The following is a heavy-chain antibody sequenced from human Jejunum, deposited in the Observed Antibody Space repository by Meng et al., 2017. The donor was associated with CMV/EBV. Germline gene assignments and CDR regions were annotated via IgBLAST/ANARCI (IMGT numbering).Heavy chain of an antibody. V-gene: IGHV4-39*07. Sequence: GGSTSGSSDYWGWSRQRPGRGLEWVASIYDSGTACYSPSLKIRGTVSIDTAKNHFSLNLRSGTAADAAVYYCARDSGGYGLDAFDIWGQGTMVTVSS. CDR1: GGSTSGSSDY. J-gene: IGHJ3*02. D-gene: IGHD2-15*01. CDR3: ARDSGGYGLDAFDI. CDR2: IYDSGTA.